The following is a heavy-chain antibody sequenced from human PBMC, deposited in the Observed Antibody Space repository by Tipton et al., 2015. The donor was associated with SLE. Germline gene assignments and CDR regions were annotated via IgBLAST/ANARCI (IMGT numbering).Heavy chain of an antibody. V-gene: IGHV4-34*01. CDR2: INHSGST. CDR1: GGSLSGYS. J-gene: IGHJ4*02. CDR3: ASRGAYRVFAY. Sequence: LRLSCTVYGGSLSGYSWTWIRQPPGKGLEWIGEINHSGSTNYNPSLKSRVTISVDTSKNQFSLKLSSVTAADTAVYYCASRGAYRVFAYWGQGTLVTVSS. D-gene: IGHD5-24*01.